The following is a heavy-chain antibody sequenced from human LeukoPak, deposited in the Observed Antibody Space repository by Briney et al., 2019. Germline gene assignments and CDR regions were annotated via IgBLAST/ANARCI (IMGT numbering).Heavy chain of an antibody. V-gene: IGHV4-39*07. CDR2: INHSGST. CDR1: GGSIRSSAYY. Sequence: PSETLSLTCTVSGGSIRSSAYYWGWIRQPPGKGLEWIGEINHSGSTNYNPSLKSRVTISVDTSKNQFSLKLSSVTAADTAVYYCARRPNVWSGYHTDYWGQGTLVTVSS. J-gene: IGHJ4*02. D-gene: IGHD3-3*01. CDR3: ARRPNVWSGYHTDY.